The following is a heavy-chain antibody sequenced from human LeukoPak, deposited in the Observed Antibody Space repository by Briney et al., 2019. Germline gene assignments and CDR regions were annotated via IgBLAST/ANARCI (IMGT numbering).Heavy chain of an antibody. CDR2: INPNSGGT. J-gene: IGHJ6*03. D-gene: IGHD3-10*01. Sequence: ASVKVSCKASGYTFTGYYMHWVRQAPGQGLEWMGWINPNSGGTNYAQKFQGRVTMTRDTSISTAYMELSRLRSDDTAVYYCARLGFGESSHYYYYMDVWGKGTTVTVSS. V-gene: IGHV1-2*02. CDR3: ARLGFGESSHYYYYMDV. CDR1: GYTFTGYY.